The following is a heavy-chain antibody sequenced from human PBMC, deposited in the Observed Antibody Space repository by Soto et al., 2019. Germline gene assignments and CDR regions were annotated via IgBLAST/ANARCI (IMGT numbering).Heavy chain of an antibody. D-gene: IGHD6-6*01. V-gene: IGHV3-23*01. Sequence: VGSLRLSCAASGFTFSNYAMSWVRQSPGKGLEWVSAIPGSGGSTYYTGSVKGRFTISRDNSKNTLYLQMNSLRVEDTAVYYCAKIGSSSSVSLPLVLLDYWGQGALVTVSS. CDR3: AKIGSSSSVSLPLVLLDY. CDR2: IPGSGGST. J-gene: IGHJ4*02. CDR1: GFTFSNYA.